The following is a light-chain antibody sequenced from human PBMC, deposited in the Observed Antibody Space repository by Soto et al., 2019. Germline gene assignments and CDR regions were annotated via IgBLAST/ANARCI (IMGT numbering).Light chain of an antibody. CDR2: EVS. Sequence: QSALTQPASVSGSPGQSITISCTGTSSDVGGYNYVSWYQQHPGKAPKLMIYEVSNRPSGVSNRFSGSKSGNTAYLTISGLQAEDEADYYCSSYTSSSPLFGTGTKLTVL. CDR1: SSDVGGYNY. V-gene: IGLV2-14*01. J-gene: IGLJ1*01. CDR3: SSYTSSSPL.